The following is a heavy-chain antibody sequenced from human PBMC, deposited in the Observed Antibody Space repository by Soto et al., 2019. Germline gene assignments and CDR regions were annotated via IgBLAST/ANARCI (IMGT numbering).Heavy chain of an antibody. CDR3: ASSSLYGMDV. V-gene: IGHV4-39*01. CDR2: IDYNGVT. J-gene: IGHJ6*02. Sequence: SETLSLTCTVSGGSIYRSGYYWGWIRQPPGRGLEWIGNIDYNGVTYSNPSLKSRVTISRDTSKNQFSLKVGSVTAADTAVYYCASSSLYGMDVWGQGTTVTVSS. CDR1: GGSIYRSGYY.